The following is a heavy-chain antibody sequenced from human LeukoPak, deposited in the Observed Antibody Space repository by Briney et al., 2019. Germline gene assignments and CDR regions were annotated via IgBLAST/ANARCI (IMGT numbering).Heavy chain of an antibody. J-gene: IGHJ6*02. V-gene: IGHV4-59*01. CDR2: IYYSGST. D-gene: IGHD1-1*01. CDR1: GGSISSYY. Sequence: SETLSLTCTVSGGSISSYYWSWIRQPPGKGLEWIGYIYYSGSTNYNPPLKSRVTISVDTSKNQFSLKLSSVTAADTAVYYCARGVQLERRGYYYYGMDVWGQGTTVTVSS. CDR3: ARGVQLERRGYYYYGMDV.